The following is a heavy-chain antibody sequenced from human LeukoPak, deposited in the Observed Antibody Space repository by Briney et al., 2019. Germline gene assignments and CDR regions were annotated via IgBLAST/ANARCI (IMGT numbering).Heavy chain of an antibody. D-gene: IGHD6-13*01. J-gene: IGHJ4*02. CDR1: GYSFTNCG. V-gene: IGHV1-18*01. CDR2: ISGFNGNA. CDR3: ARDERSAAAGSAYFLDS. Sequence: ASVKVSCKASGYSFTNCGISWVRQAPGQGLEWMGWISGFNGNANFAPKLQDRVTLTTDASTSTAYMELRSLRSDDTAVYYCARDERSAAAGSAYFLDSWGQGTLVTVSS.